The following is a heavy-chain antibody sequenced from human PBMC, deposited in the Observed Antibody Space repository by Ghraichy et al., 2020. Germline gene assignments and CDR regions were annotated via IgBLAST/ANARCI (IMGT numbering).Heavy chain of an antibody. CDR1: GGSISSYY. V-gene: IGHV4-59*01. CDR2: IYYSGST. D-gene: IGHD6-19*01. CDR3: ATTAAVAGTAGYFDY. Sequence: SETLSLTCTVSGGSISSYYWSWIRQPPGKGLEWIGYIYYSGSTNYNPSLKSRVTISVDTSKNQFSLKLSPVTAADTAVYYCATTAAVAGTAGYFDYWGQGTLVTVSS. J-gene: IGHJ4*02.